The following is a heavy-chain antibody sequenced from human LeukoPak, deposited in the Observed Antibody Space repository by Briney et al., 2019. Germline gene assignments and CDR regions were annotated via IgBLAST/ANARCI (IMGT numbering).Heavy chain of an antibody. CDR3: AKDIWYSGSSKGNY. Sequence: GGSLRLSCAASGFTFNNFAMIWVRQAPGKGLEWVSAIGGSGDSTFYADSVKGRFTVSRDNSKNTLYLRMNSLRAEDTAVYYCAKDIWYSGSSKGNYWGQGTLVTVSS. CDR1: GFTFNNFA. J-gene: IGHJ4*02. CDR2: IGGSGDST. D-gene: IGHD1-26*01. V-gene: IGHV3-23*01.